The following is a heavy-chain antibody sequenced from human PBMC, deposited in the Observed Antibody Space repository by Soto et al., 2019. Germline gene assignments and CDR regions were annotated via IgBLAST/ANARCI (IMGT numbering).Heavy chain of an antibody. CDR2: ISPSGVTI. CDR3: VRGGTTVATIGDH. Sequence: EVLLVESGGGLVQSGGSLRLSCAASTSTFSRYGMNWVRQAPGKGLEWISFISPSGVTIYYAESVRGRFTISRDNAKNSLFLQMNTLRDDDTAVYYCVRGGTTVATIGDHGGQGTLVTVSS. V-gene: IGHV3-48*02. CDR1: TSTFSRYG. D-gene: IGHD4-17*01. J-gene: IGHJ4*02.